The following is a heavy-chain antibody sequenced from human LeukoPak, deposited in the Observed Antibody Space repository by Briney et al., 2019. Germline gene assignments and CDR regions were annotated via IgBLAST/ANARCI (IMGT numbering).Heavy chain of an antibody. CDR1: GFAFSTNW. Sequence: GSLRLSCAASGFAFSTNWMHWVRQAPGKGLVWVSHISTDARTITYADFVKGRFTISRDNAKNTLYLQMNSLRAEDTALYYCVRGQATAWGLDYWGQGTLVTVSS. CDR2: ISTDARTI. D-gene: IGHD6-13*01. CDR3: VRGQATAWGLDY. V-gene: IGHV3-74*01. J-gene: IGHJ4*02.